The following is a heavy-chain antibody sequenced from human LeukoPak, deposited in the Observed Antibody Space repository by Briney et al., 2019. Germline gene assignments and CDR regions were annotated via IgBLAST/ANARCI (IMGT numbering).Heavy chain of an antibody. Sequence: GGSLRLSCAASGFTFSSYGMSWVRQAPGKGLEWVSAISGSGGSTYYADSVKGRFTISRDISKNSLYLQMNSLRTEDTALYYCAKGNSEYFQHWGQGTLVTVSS. J-gene: IGHJ1*01. CDR1: GFTFSSYG. CDR2: ISGSGGST. D-gene: IGHD1-7*01. CDR3: AKGNSEYFQH. V-gene: IGHV3-23*01.